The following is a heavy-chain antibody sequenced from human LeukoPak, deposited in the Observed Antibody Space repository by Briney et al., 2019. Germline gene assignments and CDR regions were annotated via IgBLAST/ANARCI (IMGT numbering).Heavy chain of an antibody. V-gene: IGHV4-39*01. Sequence: SETLSLTCTVSGGSISSSSYYWGWIRQPPGKGLEWIGSIYYSGSTYYNPSLKSRVTISVDTSKNQFSLKLSSVTAADTAVYYCARQTKITRIVVVISHFHDAFDIWGQGTMVTVSS. J-gene: IGHJ3*02. CDR3: ARQTKITRIVVVISHFHDAFDI. CDR2: IYYSGST. D-gene: IGHD3-22*01. CDR1: GGSISSSSYY.